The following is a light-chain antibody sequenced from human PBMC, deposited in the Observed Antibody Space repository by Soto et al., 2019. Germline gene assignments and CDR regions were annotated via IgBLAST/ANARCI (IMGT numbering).Light chain of an antibody. J-gene: IGLJ1*01. CDR3: CSYAGSNNYV. CDR1: SSDVGRYNL. V-gene: IGLV2-23*01. CDR2: EGS. Sequence: QSALTQHASVSGSPGQSITISCTGTSSDVGRYNLVSWYQHHPGKAPKLMIYEGSKRPSGISYRFSGSKSGNTASLTISGLQAEDEADYFCCSYAGSNNYVFGSGTKLTVL.